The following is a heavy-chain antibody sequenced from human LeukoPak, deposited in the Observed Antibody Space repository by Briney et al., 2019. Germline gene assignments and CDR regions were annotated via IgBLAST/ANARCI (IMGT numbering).Heavy chain of an antibody. CDR2: FHDSRTT. CDR3: ARGHLGLSP. V-gene: IGHV4-59*01. CDR1: GGSISGYS. Sequence: SETLSLTCTVSGGSISGYSWTWIRQPPGQGLEWIGYFHDSRTTSYNPSLTGRVIISVDTAMDQISLKLNSVTAADTAVYYCARGHLGLSPWGQGTLVTVSS. J-gene: IGHJ5*02. D-gene: IGHD3-10*01.